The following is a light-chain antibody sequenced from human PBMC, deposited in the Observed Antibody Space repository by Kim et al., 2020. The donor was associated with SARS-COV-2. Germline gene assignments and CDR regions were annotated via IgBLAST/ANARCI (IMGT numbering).Light chain of an antibody. CDR3: MQGTHWPFT. J-gene: IGKJ3*01. CDR2: KVS. Sequence: PDSSSCRYSQSLVYSDGNTYLSWFHQRPGQSPRRLSYKVSNRDSGVPDRFSGGGSGTDFTLLISRVEAEDVGVYDCMQGTHWPFTFGPGTKVDIK. V-gene: IGKV2-30*01. CDR1: QSLVYSDGNTY.